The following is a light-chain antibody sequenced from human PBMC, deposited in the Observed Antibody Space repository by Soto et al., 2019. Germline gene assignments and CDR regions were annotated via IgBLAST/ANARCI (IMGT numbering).Light chain of an antibody. CDR3: QKSYHTPYV. CDR1: QSISSY. CDR2: AAS. Sequence: DIQMTQSPSSLSASVGDRVTITCRASQSISSYLNWYQQKPGKAPKLLIYAASSLQSGVPSRFSGSGSGTHFTLTISSLQPEDFSTYYCQKSYHTPYVFGEMTKPGI. V-gene: IGKV1-39*01. J-gene: IGKJ2*01.